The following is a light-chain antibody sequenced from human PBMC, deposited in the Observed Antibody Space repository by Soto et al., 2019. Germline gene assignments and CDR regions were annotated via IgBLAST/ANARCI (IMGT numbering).Light chain of an antibody. V-gene: IGKV4-1*01. CDR2: WAS. J-gene: IGKJ4*01. CDR1: QRVLYSSNNKNY. Sequence: DIVMTQSPDSLAVSLGERATINCKSSQRVLYSSNNKNYLAWYQQKPGQPPKLLIYWASTRESGVPDRFSGSGSGTDFTLTISSLQAEDVAVYYCQQYYRTPLTFGGGTKVDIK. CDR3: QQYYRTPLT.